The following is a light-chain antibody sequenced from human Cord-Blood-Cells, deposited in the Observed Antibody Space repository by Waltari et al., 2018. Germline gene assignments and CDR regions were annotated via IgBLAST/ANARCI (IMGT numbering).Light chain of an antibody. Sequence: QSALTQPASVSGSPGQSITIPCTGTRSDVGGYNYVSWYQQHPGKAPKLMIYDVSNRPSGVSNRFSSSKSGNTASLTISGLQAEDEADYYCSSYTSSSTYVFGTGTKVTVL. CDR1: RSDVGGYNY. CDR3: SSYTSSSTYV. J-gene: IGLJ1*01. CDR2: DVS. V-gene: IGLV2-14*01.